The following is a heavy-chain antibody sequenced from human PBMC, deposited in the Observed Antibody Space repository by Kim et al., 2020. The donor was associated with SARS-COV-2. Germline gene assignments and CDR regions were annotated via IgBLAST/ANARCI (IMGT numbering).Heavy chain of an antibody. V-gene: IGHV3-7*01. J-gene: IGHJ4*02. CDR3: ATSRTFDY. Sequence: GTETHYVDAVKGHFTISRENAKTSMYLQMNSLRAEDTAVYYCATSRTFDYWGQGTLVTVSS. CDR2: GTET.